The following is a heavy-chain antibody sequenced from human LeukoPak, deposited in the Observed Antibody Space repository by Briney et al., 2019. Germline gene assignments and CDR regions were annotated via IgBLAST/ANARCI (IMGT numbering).Heavy chain of an antibody. V-gene: IGHV3-21*01. CDR1: GFIFSSYS. CDR3: ARAEATAGTDWYFDL. D-gene: IGHD6-13*01. Sequence: GGSLRLSCAASGFIFSSYSMNWVRQAPGKGLEWVSSISSAGTYIYYADSVKGRFTISRDNAKNSLYLQMNSLSAEDTAVYHCARAEATAGTDWYFDLWGRGTLVTASS. CDR2: ISSAGTYI. J-gene: IGHJ2*01.